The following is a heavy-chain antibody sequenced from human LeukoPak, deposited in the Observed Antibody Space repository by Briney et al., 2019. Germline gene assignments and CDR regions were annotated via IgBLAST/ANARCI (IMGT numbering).Heavy chain of an antibody. Sequence: SDTLSLTCSVSGDSISTYYWTWIRQPAGKGLEWIGRIYISGTPNYNPSLRGRVTMSIDTSMNQFSLKLTSVTGADTAVYYCAREKMTTITTIDYWGQGTLVTVSS. V-gene: IGHV4-4*07. CDR2: IYISGTP. D-gene: IGHD4-11*01. CDR3: AREKMTTITTIDY. CDR1: GDSISTYY. J-gene: IGHJ4*02.